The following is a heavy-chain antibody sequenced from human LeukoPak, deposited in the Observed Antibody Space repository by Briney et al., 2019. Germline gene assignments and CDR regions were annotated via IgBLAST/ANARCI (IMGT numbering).Heavy chain of an antibody. J-gene: IGHJ4*02. D-gene: IGHD3-10*01. Sequence: GESLKISWRGSGYRFTSFWIGWVRQIPGKGLEWMGIIYPGDFDTRYSPSFQGQVTISADKSISTAYLQWSSLKASDTAMYYCARHPESGLGFDYWGQGTLVTVSS. CDR1: GYRFTSFW. CDR3: ARHPESGLGFDY. CDR2: IYPGDFDT. V-gene: IGHV5-51*01.